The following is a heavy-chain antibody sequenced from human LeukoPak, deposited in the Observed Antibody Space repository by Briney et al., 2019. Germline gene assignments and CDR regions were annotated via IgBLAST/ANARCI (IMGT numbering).Heavy chain of an antibody. V-gene: IGHV3-30*12. J-gene: IGHJ3*02. CDR1: GFSYSNAG. CDR3: ARVYSGSYFPAAFDI. Sequence: GGSLRLSCAASGFSYSNAGMHWVRQAPGKGLEWVAFIPYYGTSQYYADSVKGRFTISRDNSQNTLYLQMNSLRAEDTAVYYCARVYSGSYFPAAFDIWGQGTMVTVSS. D-gene: IGHD1-26*01. CDR2: IPYYGTSQ.